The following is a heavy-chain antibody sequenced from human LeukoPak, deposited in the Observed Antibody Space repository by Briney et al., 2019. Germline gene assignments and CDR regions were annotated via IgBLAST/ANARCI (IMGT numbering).Heavy chain of an antibody. CDR1: GFTFSSYE. CDR2: ISSSGSTI. V-gene: IGHV3-48*03. J-gene: IGHJ6*02. CDR3: ARDLPDYDFWSGCYMAYYYGMDV. Sequence: GGSLRLSCAASGFTFSSYEMNWVRQAPGKGLEWVSYISSSGSTIYYADSVKGRFTISRDNAKNSLYLQMNSLRAEDTAVYYCARDLPDYDFWSGCYMAYYYGMDVWGQGTTVTVSS. D-gene: IGHD3-3*01.